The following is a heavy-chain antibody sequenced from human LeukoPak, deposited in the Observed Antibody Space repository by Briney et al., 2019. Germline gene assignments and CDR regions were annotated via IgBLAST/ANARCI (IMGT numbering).Heavy chain of an antibody. J-gene: IGHJ3*02. D-gene: IGHD6-13*01. Sequence: PSETLSLTCTVSGGSISSYYWSWIRQPAGKGLEWIGRIYTSGSTNYNPSLKSRVTISVDTSKNQFSLKLSSVTAADTAVYYCARYLDSSRTDAFDIWGQGTMVTVSS. CDR3: ARYLDSSRTDAFDI. CDR2: IYTSGST. V-gene: IGHV4-4*07. CDR1: GGSISSYY.